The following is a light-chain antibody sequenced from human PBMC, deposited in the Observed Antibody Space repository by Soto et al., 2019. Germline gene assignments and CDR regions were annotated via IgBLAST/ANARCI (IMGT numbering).Light chain of an antibody. Sequence: DIVMTQSPDSLAVSLGERATINCKSGQSLLYSSNNKNYLAWYQQKPGQPPKLLIYWASTRESGVPDRFSGSGSGTDFTLTISSLQAEDVAVYFCQQYLHTPRTLGQGTKVDIK. CDR3: QQYLHTPRT. CDR2: WAS. CDR1: QSLLYSSNNKNY. V-gene: IGKV4-1*01. J-gene: IGKJ1*01.